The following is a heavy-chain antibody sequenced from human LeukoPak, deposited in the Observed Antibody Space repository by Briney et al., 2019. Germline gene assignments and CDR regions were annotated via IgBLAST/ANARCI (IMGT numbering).Heavy chain of an antibody. CDR1: GYTFTSYG. Sequence: ASVKVSCKASGYTFTSYGISWVRQAPGQGLEWMGWISAYNGNTNYAQKLQGRVTMTTDTSTSTAYMELRSLRSDDTAVYYCARDQRLLWFGGGEYFQHWGQGTLVTVSS. CDR3: ARDQRLLWFGGGEYFQH. J-gene: IGHJ1*01. D-gene: IGHD3-10*01. CDR2: ISAYNGNT. V-gene: IGHV1-18*01.